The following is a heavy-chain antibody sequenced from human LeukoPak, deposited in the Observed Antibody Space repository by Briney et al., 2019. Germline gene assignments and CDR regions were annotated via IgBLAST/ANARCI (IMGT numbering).Heavy chain of an antibody. V-gene: IGHV3-7*01. CDR2: IDQDGSEK. CDR3: AKVMPPGRIRFYSCYMDV. D-gene: IGHD2-15*01. Sequence: GGSLRLSCAASGVIFNQYWMSWVRQAPGRGLEWVANIDQDGSEKHYVDSVKGRFTISRDNARNSLYLQMNGLRVEDTAVYYCAKVMPPGRIRFYSCYMDVWGKGTTVSVS. J-gene: IGHJ6*03. CDR1: GVIFNQYW.